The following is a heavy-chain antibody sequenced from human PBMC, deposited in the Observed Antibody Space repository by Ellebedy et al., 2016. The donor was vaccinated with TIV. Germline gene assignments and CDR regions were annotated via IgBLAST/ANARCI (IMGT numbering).Heavy chain of an antibody. D-gene: IGHD2-2*01. CDR1: GYTFANYG. CDR3: AGGGVYCDNSSCPLYHYYGMDV. CDR2: ISAYNGNT. J-gene: IGHJ6*02. V-gene: IGHV1-18*01. Sequence: ASVKVSXXASGYTFANYGINWVRQAPGQGLEWMGWISAYNGNTNYAQKLQGRVTMTTDTSTSTAYMELRSLRSDDTAVYYCAGGGVYCDNSSCPLYHYYGMDVWGQGTTVTVSS.